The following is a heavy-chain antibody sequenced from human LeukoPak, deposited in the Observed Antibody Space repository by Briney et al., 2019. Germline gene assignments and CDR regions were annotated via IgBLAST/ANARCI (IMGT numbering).Heavy chain of an antibody. Sequence: GGSLRLSCAASGFTFSSYAMNWVRQAPGKGLEWVSAISGSGGGTYYADSVKGRFTISRDNSKNTMYLQLNSLRAEDTALYYCAKDRWQLSPDYYYYMDVWGNGTTVTVSS. CDR3: AKDRWQLSPDYYYYMDV. D-gene: IGHD2-15*01. CDR1: GFTFSSYA. V-gene: IGHV3-23*01. J-gene: IGHJ6*03. CDR2: ISGSGGGT.